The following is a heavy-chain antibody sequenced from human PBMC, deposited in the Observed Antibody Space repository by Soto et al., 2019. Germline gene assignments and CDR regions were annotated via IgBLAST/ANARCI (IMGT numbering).Heavy chain of an antibody. V-gene: IGHV3-30*03. Sequence: GGSLRLSCAASGFTFSSYGMHWVRQAPGKGLEWVAVISYDGSNKYYADSVKGRFTISRDNSKNTLYLQMNSLRAEDTAVYYCASSKYSGSSLYYYGMDVWGQGTTVTVSS. CDR2: ISYDGSNK. CDR3: ASSKYSGSSLYYYGMDV. J-gene: IGHJ6*02. CDR1: GFTFSSYG. D-gene: IGHD6-6*01.